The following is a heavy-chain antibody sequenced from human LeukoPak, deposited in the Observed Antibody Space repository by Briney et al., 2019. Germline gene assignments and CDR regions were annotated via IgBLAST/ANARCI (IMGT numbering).Heavy chain of an antibody. CDR1: GFTFSSYG. D-gene: IGHD6-13*01. CDR2: IWYDGSNK. Sequence: GGSLRLSCAASGFTFSSYGMHWVRQAPGKGLEWVAVIWYDGSNKYYADSVKGRFTITRDNSKNTLYLQMNRLSAEDTAVYDCATSSSSWYYFEGWGQGTQVTVTS. V-gene: IGHV3-33*01. CDR3: ATSSSSWYYFEG. J-gene: IGHJ4*02.